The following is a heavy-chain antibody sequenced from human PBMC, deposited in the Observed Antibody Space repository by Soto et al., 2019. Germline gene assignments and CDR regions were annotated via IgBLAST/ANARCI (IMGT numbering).Heavy chain of an antibody. CDR2: ISASGGTA. CDR3: TTETQYFDH. CDR1: GCTFTTQA. J-gene: IGHJ4*02. Sequence: EVQLLESGGGLVQPGGSLRLSCAASGCTFTTQAMRWVRQAPGKGLQWVSGISASGGTAYYADSVKGRLTISRDNSKNMLSLLMTGLRDADAAVYYCTTETQYFDHWGRGTRVTVSS. V-gene: IGHV3-23*01. D-gene: IGHD4-17*01.